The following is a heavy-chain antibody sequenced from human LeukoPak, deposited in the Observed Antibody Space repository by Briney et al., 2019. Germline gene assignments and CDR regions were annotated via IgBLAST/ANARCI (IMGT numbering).Heavy chain of an antibody. J-gene: IGHJ3*02. CDR1: GGSISSYY. D-gene: IGHD4-23*01. CDR2: IYTSGST. V-gene: IGHV4-4*07. Sequence: SETLSLTCTVSGGSISSYYWSWIRQPAGKGLEWIGRIYTSGSTNYNPSLESRVTISVDKSKNQFSLKLSSVTAADTAVYYCAREWGGNSVDAFDIWGQGTMVTVSS. CDR3: AREWGGNSVDAFDI.